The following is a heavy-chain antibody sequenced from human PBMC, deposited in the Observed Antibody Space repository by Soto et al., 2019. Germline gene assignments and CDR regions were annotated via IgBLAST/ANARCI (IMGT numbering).Heavy chain of an antibody. V-gene: IGHV3-48*01. D-gene: IGHD6-13*01. Sequence: EVQLVESGGGLVQPGGSLRLSCEASGFTFSSYSMNWVRQAPGKGLEWVSYISSSSSTIYYADSVKGRFTISRDNAKNSLYLQMNSLRADDTAVYYCARVYSSSWYWGQGTLVTVSS. J-gene: IGHJ4*02. CDR2: ISSSSSTI. CDR1: GFTFSSYS. CDR3: ARVYSSSWY.